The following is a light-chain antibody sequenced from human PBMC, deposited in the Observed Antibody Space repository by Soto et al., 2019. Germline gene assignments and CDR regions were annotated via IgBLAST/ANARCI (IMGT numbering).Light chain of an antibody. J-gene: IGKJ2*01. Sequence: DIQMTQSPSTLSASVGDRVTITCRASESISSWLAWYHQKPGKAPKLLIYKASSLEGGVPSRFSGSGSGTEFTLTISSLQPDDFASYYCHQYNSYPYTFGQGTKLEIK. CDR2: KAS. V-gene: IGKV1-5*03. CDR1: ESISSW. CDR3: HQYNSYPYT.